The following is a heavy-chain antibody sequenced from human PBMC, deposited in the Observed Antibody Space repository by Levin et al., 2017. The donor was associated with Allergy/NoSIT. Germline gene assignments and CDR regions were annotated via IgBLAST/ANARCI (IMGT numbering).Heavy chain of an antibody. CDR2: IVVGSGNT. V-gene: IGHV1-58*02. Sequence: KISCKASGFTFTSSAMQWVRQARGQRLEWIGWIVVGSGNTNYAQKFQERVTITRDMSTSTAYMELSSLRSEDTAVYYCAADSCSGGSCPVFAFDIWGQGTMVTVSS. D-gene: IGHD2-15*01. CDR3: AADSCSGGSCPVFAFDI. CDR1: GFTFTSSA. J-gene: IGHJ3*02.